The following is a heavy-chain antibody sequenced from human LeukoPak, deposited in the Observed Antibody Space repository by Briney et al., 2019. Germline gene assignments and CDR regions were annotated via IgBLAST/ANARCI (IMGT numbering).Heavy chain of an antibody. J-gene: IGHJ4*02. D-gene: IGHD4-23*01. Sequence: PGGSLRLSCAVSGFTFSGYWMSWVRQAPGKGLEWVANIKQDGSEKYYVDSVKGRFTISRDNAKNSLYLQMNSLRAEDTAVYYCAEGGGGFGWGQGTLVTVSS. CDR3: AEGGGGFG. CDR1: GFTFSGYW. CDR2: IKQDGSEK. V-gene: IGHV3-7*01.